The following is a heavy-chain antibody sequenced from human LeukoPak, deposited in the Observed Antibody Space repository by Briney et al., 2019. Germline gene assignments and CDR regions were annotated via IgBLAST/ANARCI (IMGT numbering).Heavy chain of an antibody. CDR1: GCTFTSYD. CDR2: MNPNNGKT. CDR3: ARGPSGSYFGYRRGD. D-gene: IGHD3-10*01. V-gene: IGHV1-8*01. J-gene: IGHJ4*02. Sequence: ASVKVSCKASGCTFTSYDINWERQAPGQGLEWMGWMNPNNGKTGYAQSFQGRVTMTRTTSISTAYMELSSLRSDDTAVYYCARGPSGSYFGYRRGDWGQGTLVTVSS.